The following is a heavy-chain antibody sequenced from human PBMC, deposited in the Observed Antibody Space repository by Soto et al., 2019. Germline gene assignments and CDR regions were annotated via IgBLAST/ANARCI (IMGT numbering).Heavy chain of an antibody. D-gene: IGHD2-2*01. V-gene: IGHV1-8*01. CDR2: MNPNNGNT. CDR1: GYTFTSYD. CDR3: ARAFSTSWRDAFDI. J-gene: IGHJ3*02. Sequence: QVQLVQSGAEVRKPGASVKVSCKDSGYTFTSYDIHWVRQATGQGLEWMGCMNPNNGNTGFAQKFQGRVTMTRNTSISTAYMELSSLRSDDTAAYYCARAFSTSWRDAFDIWGPGTMVTVSS.